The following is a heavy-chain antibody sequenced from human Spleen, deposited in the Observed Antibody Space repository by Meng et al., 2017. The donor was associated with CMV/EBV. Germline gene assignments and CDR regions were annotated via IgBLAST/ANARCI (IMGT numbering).Heavy chain of an antibody. Sequence: GGSLRLSCAASGFTFDDYAMHWVRQAPGKGLEWVSGIRWNGGSTGYADSVKGRFTISRDNAKNTLYLQMNSLRAEDTALYYCAKGAIFTVEMWTTFDIWGQGTMVTVSS. CDR1: GFTFDDYA. CDR3: AKGAIFTVEMWTTFDI. D-gene: IGHD4-23*01. CDR2: IRWNGGST. J-gene: IGHJ3*02. V-gene: IGHV3-9*01.